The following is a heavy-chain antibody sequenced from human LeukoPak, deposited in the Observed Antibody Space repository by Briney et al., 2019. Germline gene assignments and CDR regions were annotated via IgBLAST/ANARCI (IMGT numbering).Heavy chain of an antibody. CDR2: INHSGST. V-gene: IGHV4-34*01. CDR3: ASGRFDCSSTSCYAGQNYMDV. Sequence: SQTLSLSFAVYGGSFSGYYWSRIRHPPAKGLEWVGEINHSGSTNYNPYLNCRVTISVDASKNQFSLNLSTVTAADTAVYYCASGRFDCSSTSCYAGQNYMDVWGKGTTVTVSS. J-gene: IGHJ6*03. CDR1: GGSFSGYY. D-gene: IGHD2-2*01.